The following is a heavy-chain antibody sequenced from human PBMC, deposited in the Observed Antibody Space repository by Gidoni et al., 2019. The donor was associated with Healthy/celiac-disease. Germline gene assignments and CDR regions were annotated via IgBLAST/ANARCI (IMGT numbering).Heavy chain of an antibody. CDR3: AKDIIYSSGWYWFDY. CDR1: GFTFTSYA. J-gene: IGHJ4*02. Sequence: EVQLLESGGGLVQPGGSLRPSCAASGFTFTSYALGWVRQAPGKGLEWVSAISGSGGSTYYADSVKGRFTISRDNSKNTLYLQMNSLRAEDTAVYYCAKDIIYSSGWYWFDYWGQGTLVTVSS. CDR2: ISGSGGST. V-gene: IGHV3-23*01. D-gene: IGHD6-19*01.